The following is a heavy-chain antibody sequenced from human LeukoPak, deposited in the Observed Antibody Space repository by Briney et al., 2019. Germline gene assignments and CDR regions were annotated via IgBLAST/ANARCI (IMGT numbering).Heavy chain of an antibody. D-gene: IGHD3-10*01. CDR1: GGSISSSSYY. Sequence: SETLSLTCTVSGGSISSSSYYWGWMRQPPGNGLEWIGYIYYSGSTNYNPSLKSRVTISVDTSKNQFSLKLSSVTAADTAVYYCARLTPLYGSGSFYYYYYGMDVWGQGTTVTVSS. CDR2: IYYSGST. V-gene: IGHV4-61*05. CDR3: ARLTPLYGSGSFYYYYYGMDV. J-gene: IGHJ6*02.